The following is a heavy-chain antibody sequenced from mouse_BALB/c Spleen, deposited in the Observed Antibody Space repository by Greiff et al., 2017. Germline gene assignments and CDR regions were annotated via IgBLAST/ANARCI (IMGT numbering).Heavy chain of an antibody. CDR1: GYTFTSYC. CDR2: INPSNGGT. CDR3: TVMVTKDY. D-gene: IGHD2-1*01. J-gene: IGHJ2*01. Sequence: VQLQQPGAELVKPGASVKLSCKASGYTFTSYCMHWVKLRPGQGFEWIGEINPSNGGTNYNEKFKRKATLTVDKSSSTAYMQLSSLTSEDSAVYYCTVMVTKDYWGQGTTLTVSS. V-gene: IGHV1S16*01.